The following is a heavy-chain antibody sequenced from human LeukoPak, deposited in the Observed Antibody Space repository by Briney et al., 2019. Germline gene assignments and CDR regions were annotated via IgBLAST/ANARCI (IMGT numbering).Heavy chain of an antibody. V-gene: IGHV4-30-2*01. Sequence: SQTLSLTRAVSGGSISSGGYSWSWIRQPPGKGLEWIGYIYHSGSTYYNPSLKSRVTISVDRSKNQFSLKLSSVTAADTAVYYCARTVVVPAAMPYYFDYWGQGTLVTVSS. D-gene: IGHD2-2*01. CDR2: IYHSGST. J-gene: IGHJ4*02. CDR3: ARTVVVPAAMPYYFDY. CDR1: GGSISSGGYS.